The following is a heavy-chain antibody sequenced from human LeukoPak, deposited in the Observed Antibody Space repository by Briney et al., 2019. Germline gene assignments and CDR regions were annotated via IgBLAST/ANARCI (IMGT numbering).Heavy chain of an antibody. D-gene: IGHD2-21*02. V-gene: IGHV3-21*01. J-gene: IGHJ3*01. CDR3: ARRTYCGGDCYSVGAFDV. Sequence: PGGSLRLSCAASVFTLSIYSTNWVPHAPGEGLEWGSSISSSSSYIYYADSVKGRFTISRDNAKNSLYLQMNSLRAEDTAVYYCARRTYCGGDCYSVGAFDVWGQGTMVTVSS. CDR1: VFTLSIYS. CDR2: ISSSSSYI.